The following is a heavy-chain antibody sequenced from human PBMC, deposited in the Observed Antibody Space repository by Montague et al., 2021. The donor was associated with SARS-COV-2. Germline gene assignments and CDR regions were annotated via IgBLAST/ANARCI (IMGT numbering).Heavy chain of an antibody. D-gene: IGHD1-26*01. CDR1: GYSISSGYY. CDR3: WGGVGAPYYYYGMDV. CDR2: IYHSGST. Sequence: SETLSLTCTVSGYSISSGYYWGWIRQPPGKGLEWIGSIYHSGSTYYNPSHKSRVTISVDTSKNQFSLKLSSVTAADTAVYYSWGGVGAPYYYYGMDVWGQGTTVTVSS. J-gene: IGHJ6*02. V-gene: IGHV4-38-2*02.